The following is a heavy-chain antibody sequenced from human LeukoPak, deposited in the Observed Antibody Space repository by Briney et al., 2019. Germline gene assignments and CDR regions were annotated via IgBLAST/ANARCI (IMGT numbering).Heavy chain of an antibody. D-gene: IGHD2-15*01. CDR3: ARRVVVVAATLIDP. V-gene: IGHV4-39*01. CDR1: GGSISSSSYY. CDR2: IYYSGST. Sequence: SETLSLTCTVSGGSISSSSYYWGWIRQPPGKGLEWIGSIYYSGSTYYNPSLKSRVTISVDSSKNQFSLKLTSVTAADTAVYYCARRVVVVAATLIDPWGQGTLVTVSS. J-gene: IGHJ5*02.